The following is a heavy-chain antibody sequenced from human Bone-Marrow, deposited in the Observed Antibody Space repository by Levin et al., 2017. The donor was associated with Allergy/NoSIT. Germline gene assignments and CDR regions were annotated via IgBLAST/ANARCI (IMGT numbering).Heavy chain of an antibody. CDR1: GFTFSNSW. D-gene: IGHD5-24*01. CDR2: IKEDGSEK. Sequence: LSLTCAASGFTFSNSWMSWVRQAPGKGLEWMANIKEDGSEKYYVDSVKGRFTISRDNAKNSLYVQMNSLRAEDTAVYYCARDQFRRATIGARWFDPWGQGTLVTVSS. V-gene: IGHV3-7*01. J-gene: IGHJ5*02. CDR3: ARDQFRRATIGARWFDP.